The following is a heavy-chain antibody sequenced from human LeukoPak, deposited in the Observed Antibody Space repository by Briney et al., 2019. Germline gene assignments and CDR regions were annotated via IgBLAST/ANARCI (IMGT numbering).Heavy chain of an antibody. CDR2: IKEDESEK. V-gene: IGHV3-7*04. Sequence: GGSLRLSCASSGFTFSNYWMTWVRQAPGKGLEWVANIKEDESEKHYADSVKGRFTISRDNAKNSLYLQMNSLRAEDTAIYYCTRVGYIDEGIDYWGQGTLVTVSS. J-gene: IGHJ4*02. CDR1: GFTFSNYW. D-gene: IGHD5-24*01. CDR3: TRVGYIDEGIDY.